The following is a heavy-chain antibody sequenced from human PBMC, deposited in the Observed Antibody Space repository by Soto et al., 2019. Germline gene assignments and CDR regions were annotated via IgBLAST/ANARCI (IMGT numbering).Heavy chain of an antibody. Sequence: GGSLRIFCANCGFPFSGSWMYWVRQAPGKGLVWVSGISGGSTYYADSVKGRFTISRDKSKNTLYLQMNSLRAEDTAVYYCARGTYYYDRSGYLYGMDVWGQGTTAPVSS. V-gene: IGHV3-53*01. CDR2: ISGGST. D-gene: IGHD3-22*01. CDR1: GFPFSGSW. CDR3: ARGTYYYDRSGYLYGMDV. J-gene: IGHJ6*02.